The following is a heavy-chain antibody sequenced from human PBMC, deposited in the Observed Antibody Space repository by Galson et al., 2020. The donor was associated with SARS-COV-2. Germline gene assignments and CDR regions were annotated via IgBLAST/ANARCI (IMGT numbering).Heavy chain of an antibody. CDR1: GFTFSSYD. J-gene: IGHJ5*02. CDR3: ASELLWFGES. D-gene: IGHD3-10*01. V-gene: IGHV3-30*04. Sequence: GGSLRLSCAASGFTFSSYDMHWVRQAPGKGLEWVAVISYDGSNKYYADSVKGRFTISRDNSKNTLYLQMNSLRAEDTAVYYCASELLWFGESWGQGTLVTVSS. CDR2: ISYDGSNK.